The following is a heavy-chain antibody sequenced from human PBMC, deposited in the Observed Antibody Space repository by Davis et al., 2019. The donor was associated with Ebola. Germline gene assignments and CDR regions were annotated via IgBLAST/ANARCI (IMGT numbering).Heavy chain of an antibody. V-gene: IGHV3-33*01. Sequence: PGGSLRLSCAASGFTFSSYGMHWVRQAPGKGLEWVAVIWYDGSNKYYADSVKGRFTISRDNSKNTLYLQMNSLRAEDTAVYYCAREKDIVVDLRVFDYWGQGTLVTVSS. D-gene: IGHD2-15*01. CDR1: GFTFSSYG. J-gene: IGHJ4*02. CDR2: IWYDGSNK. CDR3: AREKDIVVDLRVFDY.